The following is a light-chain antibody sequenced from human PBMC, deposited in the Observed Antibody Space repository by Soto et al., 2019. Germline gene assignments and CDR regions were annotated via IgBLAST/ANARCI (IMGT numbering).Light chain of an antibody. J-gene: IGLJ3*02. V-gene: IGLV2-8*01. CDR3: TSYVGNDIWV. CDR2: EVT. CDR1: SSDAGAYKY. Sequence: QSALTQPPSASGSPGQSVTISCTGTSSDAGAYKYVPWYQQYPGKAPKRMMYEVTKRPSGVPDRFSGSKSGNTASLSGSGLQAQDEADYYSTSYVGNDIWVFGGGTQLTVL.